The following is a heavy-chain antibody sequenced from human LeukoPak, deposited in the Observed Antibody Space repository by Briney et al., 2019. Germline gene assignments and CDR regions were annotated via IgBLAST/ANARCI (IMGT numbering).Heavy chain of an antibody. CDR1: GSTFSSHT. CDR2: ISSTSSVI. V-gene: IGHV3-48*04. J-gene: IGHJ4*02. Sequence: GGSLRLSCAASGSTFSSHTMNWVRQAPGKGLEWVSYISSTSSVIYYADSVKGRFTISRDNAKSSLYLQMNSLRAEHTAVYYCARNLPAADYWGQGTLVTVSS. CDR3: ARNLPAADY. D-gene: IGHD2-2*01.